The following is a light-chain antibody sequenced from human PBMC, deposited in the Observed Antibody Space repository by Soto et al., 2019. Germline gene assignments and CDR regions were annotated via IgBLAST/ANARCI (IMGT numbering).Light chain of an antibody. J-gene: IGKJ4*01. V-gene: IGKV3-15*01. CDR2: GAS. CDR3: QQYNNWLS. Sequence: EIVMTQSPATLSVSPGERATLSCRASQSVSRNLAWYQQRPGQAPRLLIFGASTRATGISARFSGSGSGTEFTLTIGSLQSEDFAVYYCQQYNNWLSFGGGIKVEIK. CDR1: QSVSRN.